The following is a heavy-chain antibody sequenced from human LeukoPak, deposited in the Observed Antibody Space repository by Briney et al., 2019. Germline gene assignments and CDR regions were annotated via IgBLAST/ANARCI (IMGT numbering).Heavy chain of an antibody. J-gene: IGHJ3*02. Sequence: SETLSLTCTVSGGSISSYYWSWIRQPPGKGLEWIGYIYYSGSTNYNPSLKSRVTISVDTSKNQFSLKLSSVTAADTAVYYCARGYCSSTSCYELYAFDIWGQGTMVTVSS. CDR1: GGSISSYY. CDR2: IYYSGST. D-gene: IGHD2-2*01. CDR3: ARGYCSSTSCYELYAFDI. V-gene: IGHV4-59*01.